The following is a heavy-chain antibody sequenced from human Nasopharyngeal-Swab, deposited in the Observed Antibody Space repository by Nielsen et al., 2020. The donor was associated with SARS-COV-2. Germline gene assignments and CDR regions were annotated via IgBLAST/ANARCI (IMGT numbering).Heavy chain of an antibody. CDR1: GYTFTRYY. V-gene: IGHV1-46*01. CDR2: INPGGGSA. Sequence: ASVKVSCKASGYTFTRYYIHWVRQAPGQGPEWMGIINPGGGSARYSQNFQGRVTMTRGTSTSTVYMELSSLRSEDTAVYYCARGGDPREVVAATDCFDPWGQGTLVTVSS. CDR3: ARGGDPREVVAATDCFDP. J-gene: IGHJ5*02. D-gene: IGHD2-15*01.